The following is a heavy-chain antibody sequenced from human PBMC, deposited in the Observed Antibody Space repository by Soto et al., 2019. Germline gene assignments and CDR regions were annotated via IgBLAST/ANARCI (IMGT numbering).Heavy chain of an antibody. CDR1: GFTFSDYY. CDR2: ISSSSSYT. CDR3: AGEGIAALY. D-gene: IGHD6-13*01. J-gene: IGHJ4*02. Sequence: GGSLRLSCAASGFTFSDYYMSWIRQAPGKGLEWVSYISSSSSYTNYADSVEGRFTISRDNAKNSLYLQMNSLRAEDTAVYYCAGEGIAALYWGQGTLVTVSS. V-gene: IGHV3-11*06.